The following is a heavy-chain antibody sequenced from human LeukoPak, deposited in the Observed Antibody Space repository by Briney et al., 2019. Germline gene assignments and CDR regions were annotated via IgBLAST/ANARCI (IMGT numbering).Heavy chain of an antibody. V-gene: IGHV4-39*02. CDR1: GGSISSSSYY. CDR2: IYYSGST. J-gene: IGHJ4*02. Sequence: SETLSLTCTVSGGSISSSSYYWGWIRQPPGKGLEWIGSIYYSGSTYYNPSLESRVTISVDTSKNQFSLKLSSVTAADTAVYYCARDQPENYYDSSGSTNGGREFDYWGQGTLVTVSS. D-gene: IGHD3-22*01. CDR3: ARDQPENYYDSSGSTNGGREFDY.